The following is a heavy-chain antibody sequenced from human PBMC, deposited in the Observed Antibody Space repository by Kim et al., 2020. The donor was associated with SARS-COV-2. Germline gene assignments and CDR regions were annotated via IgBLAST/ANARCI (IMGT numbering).Heavy chain of an antibody. CDR1: GFTFGDYA. J-gene: IGHJ4*01. CDR3: SPWTSQPMFHY. V-gene: IGHV3-49*04. CDR2: IRSKTSGRTT. D-gene: IGHD1-1*01. Sequence: GGSLRLSCTASGFTFGDYAMSWVRQAPGKGLEWVAFIRSKTSGRTTEYAASVKDRFTISTDDSKSIAYLQMNNMKTDDTAVYYCSPWTSQPMFHYWGHGTLVTVSS.